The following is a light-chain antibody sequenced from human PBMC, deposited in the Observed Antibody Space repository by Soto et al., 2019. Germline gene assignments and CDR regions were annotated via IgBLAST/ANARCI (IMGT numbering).Light chain of an antibody. CDR2: DIS. CDR3: QHYGSSANT. CDR1: QSVGSSN. J-gene: IGKJ2*01. V-gene: IGKV3-20*01. Sequence: EIVLTQSPGTLSWSPGERATLSCRASQSVGSSNLAWYQQKSGQAPRLLIYDISSRGTGIPDRFSGSGSGTDFPLTISRLEPEDFAVYYCQHYGSSANTFGQGTKLEIK.